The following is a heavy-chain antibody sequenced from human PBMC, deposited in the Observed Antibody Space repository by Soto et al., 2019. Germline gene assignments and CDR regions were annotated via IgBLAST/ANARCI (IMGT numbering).Heavy chain of an antibody. Sequence: ASVKVSCKASGGTFSSYAISWVRQAPGQGLEWMGGIIPIFGTANYAQKFQGRVTITADKSTSTAYMELSSLRSEDTAVYSCASLRSAALFGMDGWGQGTTVTVSS. D-gene: IGHD3-3*01. J-gene: IGHJ6*02. CDR2: IIPIFGTA. V-gene: IGHV1-69*06. CDR1: GGTFSSYA. CDR3: ASLRSAALFGMDG.